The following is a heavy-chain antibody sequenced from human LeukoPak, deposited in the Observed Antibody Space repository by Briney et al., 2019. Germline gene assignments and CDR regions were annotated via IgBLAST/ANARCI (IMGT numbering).Heavy chain of an antibody. Sequence: SETLSLTCTVSGGSITSSSHYWGWIRQPPGQGLQWIGLIYYDGSAYYNLSLKSRLTISIDTSKSQFSLQLSSVTAADTAVYYCTTSDINYRPFDNWGQGTLVTVSS. CDR1: GGSITSSSHY. CDR3: TTSDINYRPFDN. CDR2: IYYDGSA. V-gene: IGHV4-39*01. J-gene: IGHJ4*02. D-gene: IGHD4-11*01.